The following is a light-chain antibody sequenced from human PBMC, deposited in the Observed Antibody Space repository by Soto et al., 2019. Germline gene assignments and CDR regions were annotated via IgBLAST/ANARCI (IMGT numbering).Light chain of an antibody. Sequence: DVQMNQSPASLSASLGDRVTITCRASQSISSYLNWYQQKPGKALKLLIFAASSLQSGVPSRFSGSRSGPDFTLTISSLQPEDFETYYCQQSYSSPPTFGQGTKVDNK. CDR3: QQSYSSPPT. J-gene: IGKJ1*01. CDR1: QSISSY. CDR2: AAS. V-gene: IGKV1-39*01.